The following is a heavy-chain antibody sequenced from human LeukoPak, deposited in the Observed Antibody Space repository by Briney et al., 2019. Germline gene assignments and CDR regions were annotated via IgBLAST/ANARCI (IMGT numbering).Heavy chain of an antibody. CDR1: GYTLTELS. Sequence: ASVKVSCKVSGYTLTELSMHWVRQAPGKGLEWRGGFDPEDGETIYAQKFQGRVTMTEDTSTDTAYMELSSLRSEDTAVYYCAAARLAARKFDYWGQGTLVTVSS. CDR3: AAARLAARKFDY. CDR2: FDPEDGET. J-gene: IGHJ4*02. D-gene: IGHD6-6*01. V-gene: IGHV1-24*01.